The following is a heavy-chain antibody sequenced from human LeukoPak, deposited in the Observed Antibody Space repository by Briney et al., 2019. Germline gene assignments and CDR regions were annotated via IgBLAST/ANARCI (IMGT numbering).Heavy chain of an antibody. V-gene: IGHV1-2*02. J-gene: IGHJ4*02. CDR2: INPNSGGT. Sequence: ASVKVSCKASGYTFTGYYMHWVRQAPGQGLEWMGWINPNSGGTNYAQKFQGRVTMTRDTSISTAYMELSRLRSDDTAVYYCARDGRNSSSWYPFGYWGQGTLVTVSS. CDR1: GYTFTGYY. D-gene: IGHD6-13*01. CDR3: ARDGRNSSSWYPFGY.